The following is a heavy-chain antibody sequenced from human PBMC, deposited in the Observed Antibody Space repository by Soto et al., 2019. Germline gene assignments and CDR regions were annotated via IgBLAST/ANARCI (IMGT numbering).Heavy chain of an antibody. V-gene: IGHV6-1*01. Sequence: KQSQTLSLTCAISGDSVSSNSAAWNWIRQSPSRGLEWLGRTYYRSKWYNDYAVSVKSRITINPDTSKNQFSLQLNSVTPEDTAVYYCAREGDDILTGYYTPLKYWGQGTLVTVSS. CDR2: TYYRSKWYN. D-gene: IGHD3-9*01. CDR1: GDSVSSNSAA. J-gene: IGHJ4*02. CDR3: AREGDDILTGYYTPLKY.